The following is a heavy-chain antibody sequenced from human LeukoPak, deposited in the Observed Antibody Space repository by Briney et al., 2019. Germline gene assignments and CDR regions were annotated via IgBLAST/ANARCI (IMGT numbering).Heavy chain of an antibody. CDR2: ISAYNGNT. Sequence: VASVTVSCKASGYTFTSYGISWVRQAPGQGREWMGWISAYNGNTDYAQKLQGRVTMTTDTSTSTAYMELRSLRSDDTAVYYCARSHYYDSSGYNFDYWGQGTLVTVSS. CDR1: GYTFTSYG. V-gene: IGHV1-18*01. CDR3: ARSHYYDSSGYNFDY. J-gene: IGHJ4*02. D-gene: IGHD3-22*01.